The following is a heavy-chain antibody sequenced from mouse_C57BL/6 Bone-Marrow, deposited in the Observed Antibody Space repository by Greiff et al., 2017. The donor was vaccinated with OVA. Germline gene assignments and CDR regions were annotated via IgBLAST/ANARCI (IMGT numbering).Heavy chain of an antibody. V-gene: IGHV1-50*01. J-gene: IGHJ2*01. CDR2: IDSSDSYT. CDR1: GYTFTSYW. D-gene: IGHD2-3*01. Sequence: QVHVKQPGAELVKPGASVKLSCKASGYTFTSYWMQWVKQRPGQGLEWIGEIDSSDSYTNYNQKFKGKATLTVDTSSSTAYMQLSSLTSEVSAVYYCARDDGYYFDYWGQGTTLTVSS. CDR3: ARDDGYYFDY.